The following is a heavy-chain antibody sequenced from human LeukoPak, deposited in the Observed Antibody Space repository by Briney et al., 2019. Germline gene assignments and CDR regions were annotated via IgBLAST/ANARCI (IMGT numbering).Heavy chain of an antibody. D-gene: IGHD6-6*01. J-gene: IGHJ6*03. CDR1: GFTFSSYA. Sequence: GGSLRLSCAASGFTFSSYAMTWVRQAPGKGLEWVSSISSSSSYIYYADSVKGRFTISRDNAKNSLYLQMNSLRAEDTAEYYCARGEQLVFGGNYYMDVWGKGTTVTVSS. CDR2: ISSSSSYI. V-gene: IGHV3-21*01. CDR3: ARGEQLVFGGNYYMDV.